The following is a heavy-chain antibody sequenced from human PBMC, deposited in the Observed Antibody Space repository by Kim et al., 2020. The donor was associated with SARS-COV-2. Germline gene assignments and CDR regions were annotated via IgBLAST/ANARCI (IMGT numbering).Heavy chain of an antibody. CDR1: GYTFTSYN. CDR3: ARDLDNSWCPDY. J-gene: IGHJ4*02. D-gene: IGHD6-13*01. CDR2: IHRSNSRT. Sequence: ASVKVSCKASGYTFTSYNMHWVRQAPGQGLEWMGIIHRSNSRTMYAQKFEGRVTMTRDTSTSTVYMELSSLRSEDTAVYYCARDLDNSWCPDYWGQGTLVTVSS. V-gene: IGHV1-46*01.